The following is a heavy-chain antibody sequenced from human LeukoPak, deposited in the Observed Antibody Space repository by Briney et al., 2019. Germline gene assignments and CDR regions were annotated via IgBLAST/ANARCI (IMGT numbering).Heavy chain of an antibody. Sequence: ASVKVSCKASGGTFSSYAISWVRQAPGQGLEWMGRIIPILGIANYAQKFQGRVTITADESTSTAYMELSSLRSEDTAVYYCASLVVPAARSPRDYWGQGTLVTVSS. CDR2: IIPILGIA. D-gene: IGHD2-2*01. CDR1: GGTFSSYA. V-gene: IGHV1-69*04. CDR3: ASLVVPAARSPRDY. J-gene: IGHJ4*02.